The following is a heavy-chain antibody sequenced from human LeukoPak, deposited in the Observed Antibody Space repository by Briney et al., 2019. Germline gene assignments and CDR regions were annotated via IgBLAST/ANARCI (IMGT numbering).Heavy chain of an antibody. V-gene: IGHV3-53*01. CDR3: VREENYFVD. CDR2: IFGGPATHYAEST. Sequence: PGGSLRLSCTASGFTVSANHMRWVRQAPGKGLESVAHIFGGPATHYAESTYYAASVEGRFTISRDYSRDTLFLQMNSLRVGDTALYYCVREENYFVDWGRGTLVTVSS. D-gene: IGHD3-9*01. J-gene: IGHJ4*02. CDR1: GFTVSANH.